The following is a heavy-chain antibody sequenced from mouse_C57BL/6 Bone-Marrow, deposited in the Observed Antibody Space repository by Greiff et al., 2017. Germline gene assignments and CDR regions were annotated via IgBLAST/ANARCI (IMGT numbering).Heavy chain of an antibody. CDR3: ARGRLRRRRYAMDY. V-gene: IGHV1-69*01. CDR1: GYTFTSYW. CDR2: IDPSDSYT. Sequence: QVQLQQPGAELVMPGASVKLSCKASGYTFTSYWMHWVKQRPGQGLEWIGEIDPSDSYTNYNQKFKGKSTLTVDKSSSTAYMPLSSLSSEASAVYYGARGRLRRRRYAMDYGGQGTSVTVSS. J-gene: IGHJ4*01. D-gene: IGHD2-4*01.